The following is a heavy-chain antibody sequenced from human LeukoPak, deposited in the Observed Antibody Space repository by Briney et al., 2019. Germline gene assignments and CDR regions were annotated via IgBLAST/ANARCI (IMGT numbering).Heavy chain of an antibody. D-gene: IGHD6-19*01. J-gene: IGHJ4*02. Sequence: GGSLRLSCAASGLTFSDYYMSWIRQAPGKGLEWVSYISRSSGHTNYADSVKGRFTISRDNSKNTLYLQMNSLRAEDTAVYYCASTSGWYEPIDYWGQGTLVTVSS. V-gene: IGHV3-11*06. CDR3: ASTSGWYEPIDY. CDR2: ISRSSGHT. CDR1: GLTFSDYY.